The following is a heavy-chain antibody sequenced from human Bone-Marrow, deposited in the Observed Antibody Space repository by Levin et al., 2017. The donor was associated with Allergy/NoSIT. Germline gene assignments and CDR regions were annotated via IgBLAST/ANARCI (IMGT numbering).Heavy chain of an antibody. CDR3: ASPLNWNYDAFDI. CDR2: ISSSSSTI. V-gene: IGHV3-48*02. CDR1: GFTFSSYS. J-gene: IGHJ3*02. Sequence: GGSLRLSCAASGFTFSSYSMNWVRQAPGKGLEWVSYISSSSSTIYYADSVKGRFTISRDNAKNSLYLQMNSLRDEDTAVYYCASPLNWNYDAFDIWGQGTMVTVSS. D-gene: IGHD1-7*01.